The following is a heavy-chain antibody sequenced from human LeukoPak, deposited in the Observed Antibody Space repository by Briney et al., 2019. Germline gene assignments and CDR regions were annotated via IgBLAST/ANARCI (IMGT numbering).Heavy chain of an antibody. CDR1: GYSFTSYW. D-gene: IGHD6-19*01. CDR2: IYPGDSDT. CDR3: ARTSVAGTVYYYNGMDV. J-gene: IGHJ6*02. V-gene: IGHV5-51*01. Sequence: GEPLKISCKGSGYSFTSYWIGWVRQMRGKGLEWMGIIYPGDSDTRYGPSFQGQVTISADKSISTAYLQWSSLKASDTAMYYCARTSVAGTVYYYNGMDVWGQGTTVTVSS.